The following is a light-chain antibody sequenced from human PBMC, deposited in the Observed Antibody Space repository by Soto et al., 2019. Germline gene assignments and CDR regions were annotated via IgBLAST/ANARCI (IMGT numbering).Light chain of an antibody. CDR2: GAS. CDR3: QQYGSSPWT. J-gene: IGKJ1*01. Sequence: EIVLTQSPGTLSLSPGERATLSCRASQSVSSSYLAWYQQKPGQAPRLLIYGASSRATGIADRFSGSGSGTDCTLTISRLEPEDFALYYCQQYGSSPWTFGKGTKVEIK. V-gene: IGKV3-20*01. CDR1: QSVSSSY.